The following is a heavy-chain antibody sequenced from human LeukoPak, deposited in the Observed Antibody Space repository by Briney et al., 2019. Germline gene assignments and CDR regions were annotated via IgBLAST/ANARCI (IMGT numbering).Heavy chain of an antibody. V-gene: IGHV4-39*07. CDR2: INHSGST. Sequence: SETLSLTCTVSGGSISSSSYYWSWIRQPPGKGLEWIGEINHSGSTNYNPSLKSRVTISVDTSKNQFSLKLSSVTAADTAVYYCARGELEIYYYGMDVWGQGTTVTVSS. J-gene: IGHJ6*02. CDR3: ARGELEIYYYGMDV. CDR1: GGSISSSSYY. D-gene: IGHD1-1*01.